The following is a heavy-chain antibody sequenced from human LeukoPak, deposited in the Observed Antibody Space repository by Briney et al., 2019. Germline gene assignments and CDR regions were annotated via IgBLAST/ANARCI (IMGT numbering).Heavy chain of an antibody. CDR3: ARSEYYYDSSGYLNYYYYYYMDV. J-gene: IGHJ6*03. Sequence: SETLSLTCTVSGGSISSYYWSWIRQPPGKGLEWIGYNYDSGSTDYNPSLKSRVTISVDTSKNQFSLKLSSVTAADTAVYYCARSEYYYDSSGYLNYYYYYYMDVWGKGTTVTISS. CDR2: NYDSGST. V-gene: IGHV4-59*01. CDR1: GGSISSYY. D-gene: IGHD3-22*01.